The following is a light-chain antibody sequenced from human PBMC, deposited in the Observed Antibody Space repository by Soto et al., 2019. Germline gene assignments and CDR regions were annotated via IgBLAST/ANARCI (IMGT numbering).Light chain of an antibody. CDR2: GNS. Sequence: QSVLTQPPSVYGAPGQRVTISCTWSSSDIGAGYDVHWYQQLPGTAPKLLIYGNSNRPSGVPDRFAGSKSGTSASLDITGLQDEDEADYYCQSYDSRREVVFGGGTKRTVL. CDR3: QSYDSRREVV. CDR1: SSDIGAGYD. V-gene: IGLV1-40*01. J-gene: IGLJ2*01.